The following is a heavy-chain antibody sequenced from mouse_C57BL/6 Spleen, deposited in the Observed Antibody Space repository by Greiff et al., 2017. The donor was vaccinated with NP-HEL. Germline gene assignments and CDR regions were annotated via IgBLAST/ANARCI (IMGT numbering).Heavy chain of an antibody. CDR3: TLDSSRYYFDY. D-gene: IGHD3-2*02. Sequence: EVQLQQSGAELVRPGASVKLSCTASGFNITDDYMHWVKQRPEQGLEWIGWIDPENGDTEYASKFQGKATITADTSSNTAYLQLSSLTSEDTAVYYCTLDSSRYYFDYWGQGTTLTVSS. CDR1: GFNITDDY. J-gene: IGHJ2*01. CDR2: IDPENGDT. V-gene: IGHV14-4*01.